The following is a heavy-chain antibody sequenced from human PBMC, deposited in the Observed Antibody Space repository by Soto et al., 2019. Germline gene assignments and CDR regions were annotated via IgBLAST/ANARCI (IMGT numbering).Heavy chain of an antibody. CDR2: IYYSGST. CDR1: GGSISSGGYS. CDR3: ARVPILHQIDY. Sequence: SETLSLTCAVSGGSISSGGYSWSWIRQPPGKGLEWIGYIYYSGSTYYNPSLKSRVTISVDTSKNQFSLKLSSVTAADTAVYYCARVPILHQIDYWGQGTLVTVSS. J-gene: IGHJ4*02. V-gene: IGHV4-30-2*05.